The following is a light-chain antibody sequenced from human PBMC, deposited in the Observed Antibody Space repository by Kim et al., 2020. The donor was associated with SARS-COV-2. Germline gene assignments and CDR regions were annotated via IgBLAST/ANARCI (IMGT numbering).Light chain of an antibody. CDR2: DAS. Sequence: LSPGEGATRSCRASPAIGDSHLAWYQHKPGQAPRRLIYDASRRVIGIPDRFSGSGSGTDFSLTISGLQPEDFAVYYCQQYVGSAVTFGQGTKLEI. V-gene: IGKV3-20*01. CDR1: PAIGDSH. J-gene: IGKJ2*01. CDR3: QQYVGSAVT.